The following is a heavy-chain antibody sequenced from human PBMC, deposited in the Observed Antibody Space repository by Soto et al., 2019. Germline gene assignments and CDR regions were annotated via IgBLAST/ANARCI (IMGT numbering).Heavy chain of an antibody. CDR3: AREDIVVVPANYYYYGMDV. Sequence: SGGSLRLSCAASGFTFSSYGMHWVRQAPGKGLEWVAVIWYDGSNKYYADSVKGRFTISRDNSKNTLYLQMNSLRAEDTAVYYCAREDIVVVPANYYYYGMDVWGQGTTVTVSS. V-gene: IGHV3-33*01. D-gene: IGHD2-2*01. J-gene: IGHJ6*02. CDR1: GFTFSSYG. CDR2: IWYDGSNK.